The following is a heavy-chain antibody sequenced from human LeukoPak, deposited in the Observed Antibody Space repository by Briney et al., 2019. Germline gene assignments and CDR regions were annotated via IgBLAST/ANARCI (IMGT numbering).Heavy chain of an antibody. Sequence: SETLSLTCTVSGGSISSYYWSWIRQPAGKGLEWIGRIYTSGSTNYNPSLKSRVTMSVDTSKNQFSLKLSSVTAADTAVYYCAKEGQFFCWNGYVNWFDPWGQGTLVTLSS. CDR1: GGSISSYY. CDR2: IYTSGST. J-gene: IGHJ5*02. CDR3: AKEGQFFCWNGYVNWFDP. D-gene: IGHD3-3*01. V-gene: IGHV4-4*07.